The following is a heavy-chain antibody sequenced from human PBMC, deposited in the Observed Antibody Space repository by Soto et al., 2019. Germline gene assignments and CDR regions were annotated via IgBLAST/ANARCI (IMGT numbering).Heavy chain of an antibody. CDR2: IIPIFGTA. V-gene: IGHV1-69*13. CDR1: GGTFSSYA. CDR3: ARGDSSGLKIDY. J-gene: IGHJ4*02. D-gene: IGHD6-19*01. Sequence: SVKVSCKASGGTFSSYAISWVRQAPGQGLEWMGGIIPIFGTANYAQKFQGRVTITADESTSTAYMELSSLRSEDTAVYYCARGDSSGLKIDYWGQGTMVTVYS.